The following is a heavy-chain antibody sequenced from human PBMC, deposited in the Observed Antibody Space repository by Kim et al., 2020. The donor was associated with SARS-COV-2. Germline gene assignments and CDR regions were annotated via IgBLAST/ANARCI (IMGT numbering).Heavy chain of an antibody. D-gene: IGHD5-18*01. CDR2: IYYSGST. CDR3: ARDYRYSYGGPFDY. J-gene: IGHJ4*02. V-gene: IGHV4-61*01. CDR1: GGSVSSGSYY. Sequence: SETLSLTCTVSGGSVSSGSYYWSWIRQPPGKGLEWIGYIYYSGSTNYNPSLKSRVTISVDTSKNQFSLKLSSVTAADTAVYYCARDYRYSYGGPFDYWGQGTLVTVSS.